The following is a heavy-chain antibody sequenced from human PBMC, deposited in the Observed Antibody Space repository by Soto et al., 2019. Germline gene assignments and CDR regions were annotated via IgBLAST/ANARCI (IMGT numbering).Heavy chain of an antibody. D-gene: IGHD6-6*01. V-gene: IGHV3-33*01. J-gene: IGHJ5*02. CDR3: ARDRLGIAARRGPYNWFDP. Sequence: GGSLRLSCAASGFTFSSYGMHWVRQAPGKGLEWVAVIWYDGSNKYYADSVKGRFTISRDNSKNTLYLQMNSLRAEDTAVYYCARDRLGIAARRGPYNWFDPWGQGTLVTVSS. CDR1: GFTFSSYG. CDR2: IWYDGSNK.